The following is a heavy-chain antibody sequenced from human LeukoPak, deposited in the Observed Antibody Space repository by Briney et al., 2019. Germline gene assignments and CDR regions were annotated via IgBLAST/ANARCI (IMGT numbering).Heavy chain of an antibody. V-gene: IGHV4-30-4*01. CDR1: GGSISSGDYY. J-gene: IGHJ4*02. CDR2: IYYSGST. D-gene: IGHD1-26*01. Sequence: SGTLSLTCTVSGGSISSGDYYWSWIRQPPGKGLEWIGYIYYSGSTYYNPSLKSRVTISVDTSKNQFSLKLSSVTAADTAVYYCARAAPPYSGSYHRAHYFDYWGQGTLVTVSS. CDR3: ARAAPPYSGSYHRAHYFDY.